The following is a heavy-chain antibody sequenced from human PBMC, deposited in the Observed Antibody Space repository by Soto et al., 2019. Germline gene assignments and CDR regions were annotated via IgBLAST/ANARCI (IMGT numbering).Heavy chain of an antibody. V-gene: IGHV3-66*01. CDR2: IYSGGST. D-gene: IGHD3-22*01. J-gene: IGHJ3*02. CDR3: ARGDYYDSSGPFSDAFDI. Sequence: GGSLRLSCAASGFTVSSHYMSWVRQAPGKGLEWVSVIYSGGSTYYADSVKGRFAISRDNSKNTLYLQMNSLRAEDTAVYYCARGDYYDSSGPFSDAFDIWGQGTMVTVSS. CDR1: GFTVSSHY.